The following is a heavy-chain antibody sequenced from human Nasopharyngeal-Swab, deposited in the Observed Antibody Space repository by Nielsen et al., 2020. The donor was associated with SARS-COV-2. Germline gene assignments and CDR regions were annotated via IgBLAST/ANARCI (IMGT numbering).Heavy chain of an antibody. V-gene: IGHV1-69*13. CDR3: ARNVTDLEMATTPRYFDY. J-gene: IGHJ4*02. D-gene: IGHD5-24*01. CDR1: GGTFSSYA. CDR2: IIPIFGTA. Sequence: SVKVSCKASGGTFSSYAISWVRQAPGQGLEWIGGIIPIFGTANYAQKFQGRVTITADESTSTAYMELSSLRSEDTAVYYCARNVTDLEMATTPRYFDYWGQGTLVTVSS.